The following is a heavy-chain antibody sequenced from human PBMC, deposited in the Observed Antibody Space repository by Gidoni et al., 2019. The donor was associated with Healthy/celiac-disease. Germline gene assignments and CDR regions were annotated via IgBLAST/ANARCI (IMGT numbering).Heavy chain of an antibody. J-gene: IGHJ4*02. V-gene: IGHV4-39*07. D-gene: IGHD6-13*01. Sequence: QLQLQESGPGLVKPSETLSLTCTVSGGSISSSSYYWGWIRQPPGKGLEWIGSIYYSGSTYYNPSLKSRVTISVDTSKNQFSLKLSSVTAADTAVYYCARLSSSWSGYYFDYWGQGTLVTVSS. CDR1: GGSISSSSYY. CDR2: IYYSGST. CDR3: ARLSSSWSGYYFDY.